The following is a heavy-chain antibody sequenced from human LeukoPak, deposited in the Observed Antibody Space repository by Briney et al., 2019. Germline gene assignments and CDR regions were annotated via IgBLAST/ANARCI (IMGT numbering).Heavy chain of an antibody. J-gene: IGHJ4*02. D-gene: IGHD2-21*01. CDR1: GFTFSNYC. V-gene: IGHV3-7*05. CDR2: INAIGGAT. Sequence: RGSLRLSCAASGFTFSNYCMSWVRQAPGQGLEWMGQINAIGGATNYTDYVKGRFTISRDNAKNSFYLQMNSLTAEDTAVYYCVRDGPARAIFDFWGQGTRVTVSS. CDR3: VRDGPARAIFDF.